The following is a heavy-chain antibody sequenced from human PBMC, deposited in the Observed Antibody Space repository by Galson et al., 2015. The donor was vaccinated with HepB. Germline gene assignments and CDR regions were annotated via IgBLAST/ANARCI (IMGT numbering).Heavy chain of an antibody. V-gene: IGHV3-23*01. D-gene: IGHD3-10*02. J-gene: IGHJ4*02. Sequence: SLRLSCAASGFTFSNYPMNWVRQAPGTGLEWVSVISASGGTTYFADSVKGRFTVSRDNSKNTLYLQMNSLRAEDTAVYYCAKGNSPHYVVDYWGQGTLFTVSS. CDR2: ISASGGTT. CDR1: GFTFSNYP. CDR3: AKGNSPHYVVDY.